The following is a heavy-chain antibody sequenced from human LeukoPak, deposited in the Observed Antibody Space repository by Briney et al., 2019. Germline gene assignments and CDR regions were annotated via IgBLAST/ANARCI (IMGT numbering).Heavy chain of an antibody. CDR2: ISWNSGSI. CDR1: GFTFDDYA. D-gene: IGHD6-13*01. V-gene: IGHV3-9*03. J-gene: IGHJ3*02. Sequence: GRSLRLSCAASGFTFDDYAMHWVRQAPGKGLEWVSGISWNSGSIGYADSVKGRFTISRDNAKNSLYLRMNSLRAEDMALYYCAKDKTRSSWYVDAFDIWGQGTMVTVSS. CDR3: AKDKTRSSWYVDAFDI.